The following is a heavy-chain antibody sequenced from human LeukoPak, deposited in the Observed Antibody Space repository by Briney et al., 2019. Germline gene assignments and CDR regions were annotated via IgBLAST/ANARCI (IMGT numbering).Heavy chain of an antibody. CDR3: ARGSGSHVY. CDR2: INWNGGST. J-gene: IGHJ4*02. CDR1: GFKFDDYG. Sequence: PGGSLRLSCAASGFKFDDYGMSWVRQAPGKGLEWVSGINWNGGSTGYADSVRGRFTISRDNAENSLYLQMNSLRVEDTAIYYCARGSGSHVYWGQGTLVTVSS. D-gene: IGHD1-26*01. V-gene: IGHV3-20*04.